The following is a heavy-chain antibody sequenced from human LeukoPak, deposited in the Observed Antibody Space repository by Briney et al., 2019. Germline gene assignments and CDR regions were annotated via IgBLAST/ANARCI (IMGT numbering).Heavy chain of an antibody. J-gene: IGHJ3*02. D-gene: IGHD6-13*01. CDR3: AREGNSSSQDAFDI. CDR2: ISSSSSYT. V-gene: IGHV3-11*05. CDR1: GFTFSDYY. Sequence: GGSLRLSCAASGFTFSDYYMSWIRQAPGKGLEWVSYISSSSSYTNYADSVKGRFTISRDNAKNSLYLQMNSLRAEDTAVYYCAREGNSSSQDAFDIWGQGTKVTVSS.